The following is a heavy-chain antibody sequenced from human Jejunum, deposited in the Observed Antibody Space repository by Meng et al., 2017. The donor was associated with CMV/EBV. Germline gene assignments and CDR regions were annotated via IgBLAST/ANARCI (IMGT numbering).Heavy chain of an antibody. D-gene: IGHD6-13*01. CDR2: VSMRGST. CDR3: ARDRMAAPGTFEY. V-gene: IGHV4-4*07. Sequence: KPSDALSPTGHASGGLRSRYHWTSIPQPAGKGLDWIGRVSMRGSTHYNPSIRSRVAMSVDTSKTQFSLRLTSVTAADTAVYYCARDRMAAPGTFEYWGQGTLVTVSS. CDR1: GGLRSRYH. J-gene: IGHJ4*02.